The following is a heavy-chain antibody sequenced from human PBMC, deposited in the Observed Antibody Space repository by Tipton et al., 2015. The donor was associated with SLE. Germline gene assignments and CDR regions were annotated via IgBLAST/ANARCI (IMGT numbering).Heavy chain of an antibody. D-gene: IGHD6-6*01. J-gene: IGHJ5*02. CDR2: IYYSGST. V-gene: IGHV4-39*07. Sequence: TLSLTCTVSGGSISSSSYYWGWIRQPPGKGLEWIGSIYYSGSTYYNPSLKSRVTISVDTSKNQFSLKRSSVTAADTAVYYCARHTEPMYSSSAGSWFDPWGQGTLVTVSS. CDR1: GGSISSSSYY. CDR3: ARHTEPMYSSSAGSWFDP.